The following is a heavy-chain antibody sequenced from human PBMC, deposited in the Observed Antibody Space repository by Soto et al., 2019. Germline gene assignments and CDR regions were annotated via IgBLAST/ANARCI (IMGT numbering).Heavy chain of an antibody. CDR1: GYRFTSYW. V-gene: IGHV5-51*01. Sequence: GASLKISCQGSGYRFTSYWIVLVRQMPGKGLEWMGIIYPGDSDTRYSPSCQGQVTISADKSISTAYLQWSSLKASDTAMYYCARLGGYSGYDLLGPFEYWGQETLVTV. CDR3: ARLGGYSGYDLLGPFEY. J-gene: IGHJ4*02. CDR2: IYPGDSDT. D-gene: IGHD5-12*01.